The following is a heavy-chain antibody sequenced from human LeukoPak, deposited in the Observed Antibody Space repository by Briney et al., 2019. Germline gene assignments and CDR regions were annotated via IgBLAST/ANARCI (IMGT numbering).Heavy chain of an antibody. CDR3: AREHLAYCGGDCYGYYFDY. V-gene: IGHV3-33*08. CDR2: IWYDGSNK. D-gene: IGHD2-21*02. Sequence: GGSLRLSCAASGFTFSDYYMSWIRQAPGKGLEWVAVIWYDGSNKYYADSVKGRFTISRDNSKNTLYLQMNSLRAEDTAVYYCAREHLAYCGGDCYGYYFDYWGQGTLVTVSS. J-gene: IGHJ4*02. CDR1: GFTFSDYY.